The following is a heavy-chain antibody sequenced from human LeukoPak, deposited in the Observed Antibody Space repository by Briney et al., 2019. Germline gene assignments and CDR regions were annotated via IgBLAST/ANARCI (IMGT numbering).Heavy chain of an antibody. V-gene: IGHV3-23*01. J-gene: IGHJ4*02. CDR1: GFTFSSYA. CDR3: AKRGRVVPAGEWYFDY. D-gene: IGHD2-2*01. CDR2: ISAGGSST. Sequence: PGGSLRLSCAASGFTFSSYAMSWVRQAPGKGLEWVSAISAGGSSTYYADSVKGRFTISRDNSKETLYLQMNSLRAEDTAVYYCAKRGRVVPAGEWYFDYWGQGTLVTVSS.